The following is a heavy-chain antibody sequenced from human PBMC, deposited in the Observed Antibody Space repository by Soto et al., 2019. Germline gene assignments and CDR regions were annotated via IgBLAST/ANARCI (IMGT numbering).Heavy chain of an antibody. CDR1: GFTFTSYA. CDR2: ISGSGGST. D-gene: IGHD6-13*01. V-gene: IGHV3-23*01. Sequence: PGGSLRLSCAASGFTFTSYAMSWVRQAPGKGLEWVSAISGSGGSTYYADSVKGRFTISRDNSKNTLYLQMNSLRAEDTAVYYCAKDRTSGMEQLEYWGQGTLVTVSS. J-gene: IGHJ4*02. CDR3: AKDRTSGMEQLEY.